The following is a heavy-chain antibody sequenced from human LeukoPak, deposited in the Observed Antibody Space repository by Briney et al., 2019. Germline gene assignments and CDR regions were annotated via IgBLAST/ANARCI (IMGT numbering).Heavy chain of an antibody. V-gene: IGHV3-21*01. D-gene: IGHD2-8*01. CDR3: ARGGKWSPRDRFDP. CDR2: ISSSSNYI. Sequence: GGSLRLSCAASGFTFSSYSMNWVRQAPGKGLEWVSSISSSSNYIYYADSVKGRFTISRDNAKNSLYLQMNSLRAEDTAVYYCARGGKWSPRDRFDPWGQGTLVTVSS. CDR1: GFTFSSYS. J-gene: IGHJ5*02.